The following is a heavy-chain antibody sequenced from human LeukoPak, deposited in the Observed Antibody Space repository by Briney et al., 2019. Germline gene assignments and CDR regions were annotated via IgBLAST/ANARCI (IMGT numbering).Heavy chain of an antibody. D-gene: IGHD3-10*01. Sequence: SETLSLTCTVSGGSISSSSYYWGWIRQPPGKGLEWIGSIHYSGSTYYNPSLKSRVTISVDTSKNQFSLKLSSVTAADTAVYYCARLNRFGAATYYFDYWGQGTLVTVSS. V-gene: IGHV4-39*01. J-gene: IGHJ4*02. CDR1: GGSISSSSYY. CDR2: IHYSGST. CDR3: ARLNRFGAATYYFDY.